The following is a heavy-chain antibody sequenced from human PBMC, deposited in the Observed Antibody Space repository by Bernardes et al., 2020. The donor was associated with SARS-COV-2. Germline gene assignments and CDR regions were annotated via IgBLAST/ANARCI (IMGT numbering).Heavy chain of an antibody. CDR2: IGSGTRTI. Sequence: SLILSCAASGFIFRASSMIWVRQAPGQGLEWVSYIGSGTRTIYYADSVKGRFTISRDNAKYSLYLQMNSLRAEDTAVYYCARDYNGDYSFDYWGQGTLVTVSS. J-gene: IGHJ4*02. D-gene: IGHD3-10*01. CDR3: ARDYNGDYSFDY. CDR1: GFIFRASS. V-gene: IGHV3-48*01.